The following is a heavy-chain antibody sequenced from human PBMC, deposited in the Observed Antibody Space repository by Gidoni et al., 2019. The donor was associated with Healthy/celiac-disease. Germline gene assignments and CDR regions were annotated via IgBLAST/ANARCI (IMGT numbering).Heavy chain of an antibody. Sequence: QVQLQESGPGLVKPSETLSLTCTVSGGSISSYYWSWIRQPPGKGLEWIGYIYYSGSTNYNPSLKSRVTISVDTSKNQFSLKLSSVTAADTAVYYCARGGTYELRGWGQGTLVTVSS. CDR2: IYYSGST. CDR3: ARGGTYELRG. V-gene: IGHV4-59*01. J-gene: IGHJ4*02. D-gene: IGHD3-10*01. CDR1: GGSISSYY.